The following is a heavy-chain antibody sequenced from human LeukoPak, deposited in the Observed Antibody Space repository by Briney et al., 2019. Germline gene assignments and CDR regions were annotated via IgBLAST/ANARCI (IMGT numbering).Heavy chain of an antibody. CDR2: ISASGDTT. J-gene: IGHJ4*02. CDR3: AKDKAAGYVWGSYQS. D-gene: IGHD3-16*02. V-gene: IGHV3-23*01. CDR1: GFIFSNYA. Sequence: PGGSLRLSCAASGFIFSNYAMSWVRQAPGKGLEWVSAISASGDTTWYADSAKGRFTISRDSSKNTLFLQMNSLRAEDTAVYYCAKDKAAGYVWGSYQSWGQGTLVTVSS.